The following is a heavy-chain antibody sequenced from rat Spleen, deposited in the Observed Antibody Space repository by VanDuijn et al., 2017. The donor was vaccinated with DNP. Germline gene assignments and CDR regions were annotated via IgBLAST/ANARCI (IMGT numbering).Heavy chain of an antibody. Sequence: EVQLVESGGGLVQPGRSLKLSCAASGFTFSDYYMAWVRQAPTKGLELVAYIGYDGGSTYYGDSVKGRFTISRDNAKSTLYLQMNSLGSEDTATYYCATLGSIVTTDYWGQGVMVTVSS. CDR2: IGYDGGST. CDR3: ATLGSIVTTDY. D-gene: IGHD1-10*01. J-gene: IGHJ2*01. CDR1: GFTFSDYY. V-gene: IGHV5-20*01.